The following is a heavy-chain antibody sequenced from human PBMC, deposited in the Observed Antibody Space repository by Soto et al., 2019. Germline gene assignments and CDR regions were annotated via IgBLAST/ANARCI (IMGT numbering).Heavy chain of an antibody. Sequence: PGESLKISCEASGYSFTFYWIAWLRQLPGKGLEWMGIIYPDDSDTRYSPSFQGQVTISADESITTAFLQWSSLKASDTGMYYCARHQGEQSAFDIWGQGTMVTVSS. CDR3: ARHQGEQSAFDI. CDR1: GYSFTFYW. J-gene: IGHJ3*02. CDR2: IYPDDSDT. V-gene: IGHV5-51*01. D-gene: IGHD3-16*01.